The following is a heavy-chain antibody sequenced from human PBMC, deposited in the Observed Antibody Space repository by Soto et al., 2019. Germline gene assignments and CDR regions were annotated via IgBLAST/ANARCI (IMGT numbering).Heavy chain of an antibody. D-gene: IGHD1-26*01. CDR1: GFTFSDYY. V-gene: IGHV3-11*06. CDR3: ARVLLVGASNWFDP. Sequence: PGGSLRLSXAASGFTFSDYYMSWIRQAPGKGLEWVSYISSSSSYTNYADSVKGRFTISRDNAKNSLYLQMNSLRAEDTAVYYCARVLLVGASNWFDPWGQGTLVTVSS. CDR2: ISSSSSYT. J-gene: IGHJ5*02.